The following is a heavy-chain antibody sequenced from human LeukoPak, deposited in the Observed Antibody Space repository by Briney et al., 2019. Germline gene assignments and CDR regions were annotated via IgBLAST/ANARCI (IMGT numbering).Heavy chain of an antibody. D-gene: IGHD1-1*01. V-gene: IGHV3-23*01. CDR1: GFTFSSYA. CDR2: ISGSGGRI. CDR3: AKDRQAWTGQPDAFDI. J-gene: IGHJ3*02. Sequence: GGSLRLFCAVSGFTFSSYAMRGVREAPGKGVEGVSAISGSGGRIYCADSVKGRFTISRDNSENTLYLKMHSLRAEHTGVYYCAKDRQAWTGQPDAFDIWGQGTMVTVSS.